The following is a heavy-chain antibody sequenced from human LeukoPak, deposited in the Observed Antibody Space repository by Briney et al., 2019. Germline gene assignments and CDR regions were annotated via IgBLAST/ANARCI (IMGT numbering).Heavy chain of an antibody. J-gene: IGHJ4*02. CDR2: IIGSGGSI. V-gene: IGHV3-23*01. CDR3: AKEAVAAAGPFDY. Sequence: GGSLRLSCAASGFTISSYAMSWVRQAPGKGLEWVSSIIGSGGSIYYADSVKGRFTISRDNSKSTLYLQMSSLRAEDTAIYYCAKEAVAAAGPFDYWGQGTLVTVSS. CDR1: GFTISSYA. D-gene: IGHD6-13*01.